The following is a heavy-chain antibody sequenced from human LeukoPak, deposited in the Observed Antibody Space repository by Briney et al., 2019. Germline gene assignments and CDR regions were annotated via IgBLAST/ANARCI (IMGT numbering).Heavy chain of an antibody. J-gene: IGHJ3*02. CDR1: GFTVSGNY. Sequence: GGSLRLSCAASGFTVSGNYMSWVRQAPGKGLEWVSVIYGAGRTYYADSVKGRFTISRDNSKNTLYLQMNSLRAEDTAVYYCARDNYYDTSAFDIWGQGTMVTVSS. V-gene: IGHV3-53*01. D-gene: IGHD3-22*01. CDR3: ARDNYYDTSAFDI. CDR2: IYGAGRT.